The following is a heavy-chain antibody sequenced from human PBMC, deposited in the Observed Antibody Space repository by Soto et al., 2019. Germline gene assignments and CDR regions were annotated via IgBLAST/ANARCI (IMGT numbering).Heavy chain of an antibody. CDR3: ARDLWVEPELYYYGMDV. CDR2: IFYSGTT. D-gene: IGHD1-1*01. Sequence: SETLSLTCTVSGDSISSADYYWSWIRQTPGKGLEWTGHIFYSGTTYYNPSLKSRLTISVDTSKNHFSLRLTSVTAADTAVYYCARDLWVEPELYYYGMDVWGQGTTVTVSS. CDR1: GDSISSADYY. J-gene: IGHJ6*02. V-gene: IGHV4-30-4*01.